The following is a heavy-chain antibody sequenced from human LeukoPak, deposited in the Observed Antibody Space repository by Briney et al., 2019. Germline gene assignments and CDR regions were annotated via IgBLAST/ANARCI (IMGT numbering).Heavy chain of an antibody. CDR2: ISYDESNK. Sequence: GGSLRLSCAASGFTFSSYAMHWVRQAPGKGLEWVAVISYDESNKYYADSVKGRFTISRDNSKNTLYLQMNSLRAEDTAVYYCASGGRVQSPLDYWGQGTLVTVSS. J-gene: IGHJ4*02. CDR3: ASGGRVQSPLDY. D-gene: IGHD1-1*01. V-gene: IGHV3-30-3*01. CDR1: GFTFSSYA.